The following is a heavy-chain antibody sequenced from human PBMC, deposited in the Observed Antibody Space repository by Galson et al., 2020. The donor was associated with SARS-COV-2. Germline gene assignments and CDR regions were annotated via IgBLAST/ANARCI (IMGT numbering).Heavy chain of an antibody. D-gene: IGHD3-3*01. J-gene: IGHJ6*02. V-gene: IGHV4-59*01. CDR1: GGSISSYY. Sequence: SETLSLTCTVSGGSISSYYWSWIRQPPGKGLEWIGYIYYSGSTNYNPSLKSRVTISVDTSKNQFSLKLSSVTAADTAVYYCARAGHYDFWSGYPRYYYYGMDVWGQGTTVTVSS. CDR3: ARAGHYDFWSGYPRYYYYGMDV. CDR2: IYYSGST.